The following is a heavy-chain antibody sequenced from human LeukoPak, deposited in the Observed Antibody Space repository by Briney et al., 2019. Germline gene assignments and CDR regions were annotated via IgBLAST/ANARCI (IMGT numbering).Heavy chain of an antibody. V-gene: IGHV3-30*02. CDR2: IRYDGSNK. J-gene: IGHJ4*02. D-gene: IGHD2-15*01. CDR3: ARDQMKGAAIATFDY. CDR1: GFTFSSYG. Sequence: GGSLRLSCAASGFTFSSYGMHWVRQAPGKGLEGVAFIRYDGSNKYYTDSVKGRFTISRDNSRNTLYLQMNSLRAEDTAVYYCARDQMKGAAIATFDYWGQGTLVTVSS.